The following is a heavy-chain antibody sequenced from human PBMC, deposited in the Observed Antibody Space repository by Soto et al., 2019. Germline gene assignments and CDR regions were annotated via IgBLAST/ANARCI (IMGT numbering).Heavy chain of an antibody. V-gene: IGHV4-30-4*01. D-gene: IGHD3-22*01. Sequence: SESRSRTWTVSGESINTDCYWSSVRQPPGKGLEWIGHIYYSGGTFYSPSLKSRLDLSVDTSKNQFSLRLSSVNAADTAVYYCARDTAAKYSDTHSYYPHFDPCGQGTLVTVSS. CDR3: ARDTAAKYSDTHSYYPHFDP. J-gene: IGHJ5*02. CDR1: GESINTDCY. CDR2: IYYSGGT.